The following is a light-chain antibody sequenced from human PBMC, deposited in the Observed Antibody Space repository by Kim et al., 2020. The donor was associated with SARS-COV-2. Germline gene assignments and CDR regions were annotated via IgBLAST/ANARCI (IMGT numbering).Light chain of an antibody. V-gene: IGLV2-14*04. Sequence: GQSITLSCTGTSSDVGGYTYVSWYQQHPRKAPKLMFYDVSKRPSGVSNRFSGSKSGNTTSLTISGLQAEDEADYYCSSYTSSSTYVFGTGTKVTVL. J-gene: IGLJ1*01. CDR1: SSDVGGYTY. CDR3: SSYTSSSTYV. CDR2: DVS.